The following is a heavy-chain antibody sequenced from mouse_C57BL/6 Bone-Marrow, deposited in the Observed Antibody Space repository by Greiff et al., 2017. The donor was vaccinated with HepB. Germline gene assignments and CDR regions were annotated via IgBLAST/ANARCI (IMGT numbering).Heavy chain of an antibody. CDR3: ARHVLITTVVATDYAMDY. Sequence: EVHLVESGGGLVQPGGSLKLSCAASGFTFSDYGMAWVRQAPRKGPEWVAFISNLAYSIYYADTVTGRFTISRENAKNTLYLEMSSLRSEDTAMYYCARHVLITTVVATDYAMDYWGQGTSVTVSS. D-gene: IGHD1-1*01. V-gene: IGHV5-15*01. CDR2: ISNLAYSI. CDR1: GFTFSDYG. J-gene: IGHJ4*01.